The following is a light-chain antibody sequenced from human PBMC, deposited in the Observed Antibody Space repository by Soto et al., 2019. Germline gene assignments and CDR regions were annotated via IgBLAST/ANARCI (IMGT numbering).Light chain of an antibody. CDR2: EVS. V-gene: IGLV2-8*01. Sequence: QSVLTQPPSASGSPGQSVTISCSGTSSDVGGYNYVSWYQQHPGKAPKLMIYEVSKRPSGVPDRFSGSKSANTASLTVSGLQAEDEADYYSSSYAGSNNFVFGTGTKVTVL. J-gene: IGLJ1*01. CDR3: SSYAGSNNFV. CDR1: SSDVGGYNY.